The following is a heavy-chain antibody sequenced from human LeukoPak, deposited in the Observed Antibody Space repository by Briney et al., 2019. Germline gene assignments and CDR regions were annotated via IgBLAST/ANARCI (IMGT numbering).Heavy chain of an antibody. J-gene: IGHJ4*02. V-gene: IGHV3-23*01. CDR2: IVASSGFT. Sequence: GGSLRLSCAASGFSISNSAMSWVRQAPGKGLEWVSLIVASSGFTFYADSVKGRFTISRDSSKNTLYLQMNSLRAEDMAVYYCAKGAYDYIEMGYFDYWGQGTLVTVSS. CDR1: GFSISNSA. CDR3: AKGAYDYIEMGYFDY. D-gene: IGHD5-12*01.